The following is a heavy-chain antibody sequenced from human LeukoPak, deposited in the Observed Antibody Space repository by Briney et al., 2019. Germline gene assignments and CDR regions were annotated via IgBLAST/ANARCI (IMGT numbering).Heavy chain of an antibody. V-gene: IGHV4-34*01. Sequence: SETLSLTCAVYGGSFSGYYWSWIRQPPGKGLEWIGSIYHSGSTYYNPSLKSRVTISVDTSKNQFSLKLSSVTAADTAVYYCARLQGSGTYSHIDYWGQGTLVTVSS. CDR1: GGSFSGYY. CDR2: IYHSGST. J-gene: IGHJ4*02. D-gene: IGHD3-10*01. CDR3: ARLQGSGTYSHIDY.